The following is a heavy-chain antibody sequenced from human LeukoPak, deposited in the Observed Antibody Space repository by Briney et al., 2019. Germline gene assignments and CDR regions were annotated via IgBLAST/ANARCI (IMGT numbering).Heavy chain of an antibody. D-gene: IGHD3-22*01. CDR2: ISGSGGST. CDR1: GFTFSSYA. CDR3: ASYFDSFSFDY. V-gene: IGHV3-23*01. Sequence: GGSLRLSCAASGFTFSSYAMSWVRQAPGKGLEWASAISGSGGSTYYADSVKGRFTISRDNSKNTLYLQMNSLRAEDTAVYYCASYFDSFSFDYWGQGTLVTVSS. J-gene: IGHJ4*02.